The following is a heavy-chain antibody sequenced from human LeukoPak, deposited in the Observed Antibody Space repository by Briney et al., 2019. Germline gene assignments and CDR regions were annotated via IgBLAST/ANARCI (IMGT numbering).Heavy chain of an antibody. CDR3: ARADPLYIVLMVYATHLDY. V-gene: IGHV1-46*01. CDR1: GYTFTSYY. D-gene: IGHD2-8*01. Sequence: ASVKVSCKASGYTFTSYYMHWVRQPPGQGLEWMGIINPSGGSTSYAQKFQGRVTMTRDTSTSTVYMELSSLRSEDTAVYYCARADPLYIVLMVYATHLDYWGQGTLVTVCS. J-gene: IGHJ4*02. CDR2: INPSGGST.